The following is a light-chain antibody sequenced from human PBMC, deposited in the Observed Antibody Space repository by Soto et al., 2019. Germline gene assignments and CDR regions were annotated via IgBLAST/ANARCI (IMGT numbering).Light chain of an antibody. Sequence: QSVLTQPPSVSGAPGQRITISCTGSSSNIGAGYDVHWYQQFPGTAPKLLPYSNNNRPSGVPDRFSGSKSGTSASLAITGLRAEDEADYYCQSYDFSLSGSAVFGGGTKLTVL. CDR2: SNN. V-gene: IGLV1-40*01. J-gene: IGLJ2*01. CDR3: QSYDFSLSGSAV. CDR1: SSNIGAGYD.